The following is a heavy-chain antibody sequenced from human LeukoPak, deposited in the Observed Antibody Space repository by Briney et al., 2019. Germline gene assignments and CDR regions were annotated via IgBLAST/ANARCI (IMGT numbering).Heavy chain of an antibody. J-gene: IGHJ4*02. CDR3: AGNHDY. D-gene: IGHD1-14*01. V-gene: IGHV4-59*08. CDR1: GGSISGYY. Sequence: SETLSLTCTVSGGSISGYYWSWIRQPPGKGPEWIGYIYYSGSTNYNPSLKSRVTISVDTSKNQFSLKLSSVTAADTAVYYCAGNHDYWGQGTLVTVSS. CDR2: IYYSGST.